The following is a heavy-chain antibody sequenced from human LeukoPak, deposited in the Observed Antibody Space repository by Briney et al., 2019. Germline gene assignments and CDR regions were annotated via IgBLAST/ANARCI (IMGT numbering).Heavy chain of an antibody. Sequence: GASVKVSCKASGGTFSSYAISWVRQAPGQGLEWMGGIIPIFGTANYAQKFQGRVTITAGESTSTAYMELSSLRSEDTAVYYCARTPDPDDFWSGTSFDYWGQGTLVTVSS. CDR2: IIPIFGTA. CDR3: ARTPDPDDFWSGTSFDY. CDR1: GGTFSSYA. V-gene: IGHV1-69*13. J-gene: IGHJ4*02. D-gene: IGHD3-3*01.